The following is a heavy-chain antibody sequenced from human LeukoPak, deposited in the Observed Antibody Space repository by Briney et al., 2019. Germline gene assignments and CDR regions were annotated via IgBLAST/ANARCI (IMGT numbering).Heavy chain of an antibody. CDR3: ARAPRLSPFNP. V-gene: IGHV1-46*01. J-gene: IGHJ5*02. CDR2: INPSGGST. Sequence: GASVKVSCKASGYTLTSYYMHWVRQAPGQGLEWMGIINPSGGSTSYAQKFQGGVTMTRDMSTSTVYMELSSLRSEDTAVYYCARAPRLSPFNPWGQGTLVTVSS. CDR1: GYTLTSYY.